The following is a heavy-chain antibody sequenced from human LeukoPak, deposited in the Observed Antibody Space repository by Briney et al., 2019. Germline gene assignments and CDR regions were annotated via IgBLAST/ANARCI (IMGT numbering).Heavy chain of an antibody. J-gene: IGHJ6*02. CDR3: ARGYYESRGFHSYYRTDV. CDR2: IWYDGSNK. Sequence: GRSLRLSCAASGFTFSSYGMHWVRQAPGKGLEWVAVIWYDGSNKFYADSVKGRFTISRDNTKSTLYLQMNSLRAEDTAVYYCARGYYESRGFHSYYRTDVWGQGTTVSVSS. V-gene: IGHV3-33*01. CDR1: GFTFSSYG. D-gene: IGHD3-22*01.